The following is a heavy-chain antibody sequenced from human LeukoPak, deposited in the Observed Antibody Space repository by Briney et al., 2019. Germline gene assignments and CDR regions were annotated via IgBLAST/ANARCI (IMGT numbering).Heavy chain of an antibody. CDR1: GYTFTGYY. Sequence: GASVKVSCKASGYTFTGYYMHWVRQVPGQGLEWMGWINPNSGGTNYAQKFQGRVTMTRDTSISTAYMELSRLRSDDTAVYYCARDVIAAAGNVGYWGQGTLVTVSS. CDR3: ARDVIAAAGNVGY. V-gene: IGHV1-2*02. J-gene: IGHJ4*02. D-gene: IGHD6-13*01. CDR2: INPNSGGT.